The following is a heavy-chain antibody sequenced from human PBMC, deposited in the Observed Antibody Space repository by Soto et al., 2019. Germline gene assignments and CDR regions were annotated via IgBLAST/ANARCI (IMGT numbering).Heavy chain of an antibody. CDR3: ARESEDLTSNFDY. J-gene: IGHJ4*02. V-gene: IGHV3-21*06. CDR2: ISSTTNYI. Sequence: GGSLRLSCAASGFTFTRFSMNWVRQAPGKGLEWVSSISSTTNYIYYGDSMKGRFTISRDNAKNSLYLEMNSLRAEDTAVYYCARESEDLTSNFDYWGQGTLVTVSS. CDR1: GFTFTRFS.